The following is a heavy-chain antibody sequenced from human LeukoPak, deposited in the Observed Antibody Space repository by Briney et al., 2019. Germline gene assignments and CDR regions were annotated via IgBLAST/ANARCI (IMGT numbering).Heavy chain of an antibody. CDR1: GYTFTSYY. CDR3: ARVKSGSSGWYSEFDP. CDR2: INPSGGST. V-gene: IGHV1-46*01. J-gene: IGHJ5*02. D-gene: IGHD6-19*01. Sequence: ASVKVSCKASGYTFTSYYMHWVRQAPGQGLEWMGMINPSGGSTSYAQKFQGRVTMTRDTSTSTVYMELSSLRSEDTAVYYCARVKSGSSGWYSEFDPWGQGTLVTVSS.